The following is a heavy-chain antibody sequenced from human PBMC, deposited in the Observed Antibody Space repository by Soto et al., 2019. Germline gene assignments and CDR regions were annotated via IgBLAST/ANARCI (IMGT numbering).Heavy chain of an antibody. J-gene: IGHJ5*02. CDR3: ARCLHCSNGGRFDP. V-gene: IGHV4-39*01. CDR1: GGSISSSSYY. CDR2: IYYSGST. Sequence: SETLSLTFTVSGGSISSSSYYWGWIRQPPGKGLEWIGSIYYSGSTYYNPSLKSRVTISVDTSKNQFSLKLSSVTAADTAIYYCARCLHCSNGGRFDPWGQGALVTVSS. D-gene: IGHD2-8*01.